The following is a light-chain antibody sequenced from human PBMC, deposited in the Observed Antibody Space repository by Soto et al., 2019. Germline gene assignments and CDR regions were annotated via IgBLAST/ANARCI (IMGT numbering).Light chain of an antibody. J-gene: IGKJ1*01. CDR3: QLSYSSPPT. V-gene: IGKV1-39*01. CDR1: QSISNH. Sequence: DVQITQSPSSLSASVEDRVIITCRASQSISNHLNWYQQKPGKAPKLLIFAASSLQSGVPSRFSGSRSGPDFTLTISSLQPEDFATYYCQLSYSSPPTFGQGTKVDIK. CDR2: AAS.